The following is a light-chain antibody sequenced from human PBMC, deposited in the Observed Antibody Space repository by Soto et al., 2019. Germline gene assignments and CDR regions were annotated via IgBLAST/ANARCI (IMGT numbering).Light chain of an antibody. CDR2: DVS. J-gene: IGLJ1*01. Sequence: QSVLTQPASVSGSPGQSITISCTGTSGDVGAYNYVSWYQQHPGKAPRLMIYDVSSRPSGASNRFSGSKSGNTASLTISGLQPEVEADYYCSSFTNTYSYVFGTGTKLTVL. CDR3: SSFTNTYSYV. CDR1: SGDVGAYNY. V-gene: IGLV2-14*01.